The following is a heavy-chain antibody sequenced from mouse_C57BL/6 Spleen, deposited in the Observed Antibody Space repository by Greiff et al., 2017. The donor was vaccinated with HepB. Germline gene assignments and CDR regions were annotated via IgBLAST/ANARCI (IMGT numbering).Heavy chain of an antibody. J-gene: IGHJ3*01. D-gene: IGHD1-1*01. CDR2: ISDGGSYT. CDR1: GFTFSSYA. V-gene: IGHV5-4*01. Sequence: DVKLVESGGGLVKPGGSLKLSCAASGFTFSSYAMSWVRQTPEKRLEWVATISDGGSYTYYPDNVKGRFTISRDNAKNNLYLQMSHLKSEDTAMYDCAREGSSYAWFAYWGQGTLVTVSA. CDR3: AREGSSYAWFAY.